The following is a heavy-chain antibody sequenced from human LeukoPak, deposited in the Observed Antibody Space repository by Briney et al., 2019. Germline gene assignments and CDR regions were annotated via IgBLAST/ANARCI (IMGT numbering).Heavy chain of an antibody. D-gene: IGHD3-16*01. Sequence: HTGGSLRLSCAASGFTFSTYAMSWVRQAPGKGLEWVSGISGSGGSTYYADSVKGRFTISRDNSKNTLYLQMNSLRAEDTAVYYCARSRGPNTFGGVHDYWGQGTLVTVSS. V-gene: IGHV3-23*01. J-gene: IGHJ4*02. CDR3: ARSRGPNTFGGVHDY. CDR1: GFTFSTYA. CDR2: ISGSGGST.